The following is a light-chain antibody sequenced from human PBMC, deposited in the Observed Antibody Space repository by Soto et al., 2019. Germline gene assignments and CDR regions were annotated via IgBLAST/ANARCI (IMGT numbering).Light chain of an antibody. CDR3: QQYNNWPRT. CDR1: QSLSSW. V-gene: IGKV1-5*03. CDR2: KAS. J-gene: IGKJ1*01. Sequence: DIQLTQSPSTRSASFGDRVTITCGASQSLSSWLAWYQQKPGKAPKLLIYKASSLESGVPSRFSGSGSGTEFTLTVSILQYEDFAVYYCQQYNNWPRTFGQGTKVDIK.